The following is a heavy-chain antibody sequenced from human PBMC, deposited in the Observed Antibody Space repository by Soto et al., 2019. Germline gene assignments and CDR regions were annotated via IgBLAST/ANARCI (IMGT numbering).Heavy chain of an antibody. CDR1: GYTFASYG. Sequence: QVQLMQSEAEVKKPGASLKVACKASGYTFASYGVSWVRQAPGQGLEWMGWISGYNGNTNYAQKLQGRVTMTTDISTSTGYMELRSLRSDDTAVYYCARAAGYCGCGSCYGYFLYWGQGTLVTVSS. J-gene: IGHJ4*02. V-gene: IGHV1-18*01. CDR3: ARAAGYCGCGSCYGYFLY. D-gene: IGHD2-15*01. CDR2: ISGYNGNT.